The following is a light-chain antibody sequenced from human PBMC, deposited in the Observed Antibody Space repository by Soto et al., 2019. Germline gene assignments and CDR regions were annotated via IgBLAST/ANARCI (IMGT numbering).Light chain of an antibody. CDR3: QQRSNWPGT. CDR2: DAS. Sequence: EIVLTQSPATLSLSPGERAILSCRASQSVSSYLAWYQQKPGQAPRFLIYDASNRATGIPVRFSGTGSGTDFTLTISSLEPEDFAVYYCQQRSNWPGTFGPGTKVDIK. V-gene: IGKV3-11*01. CDR1: QSVSSY. J-gene: IGKJ3*01.